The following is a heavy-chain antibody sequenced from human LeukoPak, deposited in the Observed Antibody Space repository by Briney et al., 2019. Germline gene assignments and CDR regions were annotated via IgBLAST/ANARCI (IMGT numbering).Heavy chain of an antibody. J-gene: IGHJ4*02. CDR2: MNPNSGNT. CDR3: ARGHLDSGSYPFDY. D-gene: IGHD1-26*01. V-gene: IGHV1-8*01. CDR1: GYTFTGYN. Sequence: ASVKVSCKASGYTFTGYNINWVRQASGQGLEWMGWMNPNSGNTGYAQKLQGRVTMTTDTSTSTAYMELRSLRSDDTAVYYCARGHLDSGSYPFDYWGQGTLVTVSS.